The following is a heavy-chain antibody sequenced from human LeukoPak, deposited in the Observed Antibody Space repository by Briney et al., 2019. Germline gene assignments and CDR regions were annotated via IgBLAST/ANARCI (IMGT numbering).Heavy chain of an antibody. J-gene: IGHJ4*02. CDR2: IKPDGRDT. CDR3: ARDFPPSHYSSGWYWSRTGRRRDYYFDY. CDR1: GFTFSSYS. V-gene: IGHV3-7*01. D-gene: IGHD6-19*01. Sequence: PGGSLRLSCAAPGFTFSSYSMSWVRQAPGKGLEWVATIKPDGRDTYYVDSVKGRFTISRDNAKNSLYLQMNGLRAEDTAVYYCARDFPPSHYSSGWYWSRTGRRRDYYFDYWGQGTLVTVSS.